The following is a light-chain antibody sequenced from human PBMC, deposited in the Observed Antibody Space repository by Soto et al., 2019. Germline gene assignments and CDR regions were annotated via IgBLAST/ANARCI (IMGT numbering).Light chain of an antibody. V-gene: IGLV2-11*01. Sequence: QSALTQPRSVSGSPGQSVTISCTGTSNDVGAYNYVSWYQQHPAKAPNLMIYDVSKRPSGVPDRFSGSKSGNTASLTISGLQAEDEGDYCCCSYTNSAYVFGTGTKVTVL. CDR1: SNDVGAYNY. CDR3: CSYTNSAYV. CDR2: DVS. J-gene: IGLJ1*01.